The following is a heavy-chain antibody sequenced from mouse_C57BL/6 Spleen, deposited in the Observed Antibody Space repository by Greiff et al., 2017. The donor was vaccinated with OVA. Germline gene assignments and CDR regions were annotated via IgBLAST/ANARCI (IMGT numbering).Heavy chain of an antibody. V-gene: IGHV2-6*01. CDR3: ASYYGSRFAY. D-gene: IGHD1-1*01. CDR1: GFSLTSYG. J-gene: IGHJ3*01. CDR2: IWGVGST. Sequence: VKLMESGPGLVAPSQSLSITCTVSGFSLTSYGVDWVRKSPGKGLEWLGVIWGVGSTNYNSALKSRLSISKDNSKSQVFLKMNSLQTDDTAMYYCASYYGSRFAYWGQGTLVTVSA.